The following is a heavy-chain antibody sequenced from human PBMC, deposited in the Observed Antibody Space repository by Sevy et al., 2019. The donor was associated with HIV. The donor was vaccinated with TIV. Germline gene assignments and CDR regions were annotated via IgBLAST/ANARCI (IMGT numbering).Heavy chain of an antibody. J-gene: IGHJ4*02. CDR3: ATHAGIAAAGRVFDY. CDR1: GFTFSDPY. Sequence: GGSLRFSCAASGFTFSDPYMEWVRQAPGKGLEWVGRIRNKADSYTTEYAASVKGRLTISRDDSKSSLYLLMNSLKTEDTAVYYCATHAGIAAAGRVFDYWGQGTLVTVSS. V-gene: IGHV3-72*01. D-gene: IGHD6-13*01. CDR2: IRNKADSYTT.